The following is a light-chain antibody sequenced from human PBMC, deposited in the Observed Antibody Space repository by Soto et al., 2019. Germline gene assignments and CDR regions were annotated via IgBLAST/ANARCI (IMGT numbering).Light chain of an antibody. J-gene: IGKJ5*01. CDR1: QSVSSSY. CDR3: QQLDSMPIT. CDR2: AAS. V-gene: IGKV3-20*01. Sequence: EIVLTQSPGTLSLSPGESATPSCRASQSVSSSYLAWYQQKPGQAPRLLIYAASSRATGIPDRFSGSGSGTDFTLTISRLEPEDSATYYCQQLDSMPITFGQGTRLEI.